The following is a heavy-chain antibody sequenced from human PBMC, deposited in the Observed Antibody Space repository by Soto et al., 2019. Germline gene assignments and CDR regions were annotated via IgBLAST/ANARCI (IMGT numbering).Heavy chain of an antibody. V-gene: IGHV1-46*01. CDR3: ARGPATAPDAY. J-gene: IGHJ4*02. Sequence: QVQLAQSGTEVKKPGASVKVSCKTSGYIFTSYYIHWVRQAPGQGLEWMGIINTSGGTTTYAQKCQGRDTMTRDTSTSTVYMELSSLRSEDTAVYYCARGPATAPDAYWGLGTLVTVSS. CDR2: INTSGGTT. CDR1: GYIFTSYY. D-gene: IGHD2-2*01.